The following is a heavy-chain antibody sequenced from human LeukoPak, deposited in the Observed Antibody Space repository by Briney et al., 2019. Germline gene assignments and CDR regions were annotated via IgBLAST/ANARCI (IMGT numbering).Heavy chain of an antibody. CDR1: GASISSTTYY. J-gene: IGHJ4*02. D-gene: IGHD7-27*01. V-gene: IGHV4-39*07. CDR2: IYYSGST. Sequence: SSETLSLTCTVSGASISSTTYYWGWIRQPPRKGLEWIASIYYSGSTYYNPSLKSRVTISVYTSKNQFSLKLRSVTVADTAVYYCARELLSGDPSIGNWGQGTLVTVSS. CDR3: ARELLSGDPSIGN.